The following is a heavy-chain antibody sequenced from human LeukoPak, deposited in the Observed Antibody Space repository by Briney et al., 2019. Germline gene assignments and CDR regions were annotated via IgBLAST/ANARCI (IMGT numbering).Heavy chain of an antibody. V-gene: IGHV3-74*01. Sequence: GGSLRLSCAAPGFTFSSYWMHWVRQDPGKGLVWVSRINPDGSGTSHADSVKGRSTISRDNAKNTLFLQMNGLRAEDTAVYYCARVSLSSGCLSNWGQGTLVTVSS. D-gene: IGHD6-19*01. CDR1: GFTFSSYW. CDR3: ARVSLSSGCLSN. CDR2: INPDGSGT. J-gene: IGHJ4*02.